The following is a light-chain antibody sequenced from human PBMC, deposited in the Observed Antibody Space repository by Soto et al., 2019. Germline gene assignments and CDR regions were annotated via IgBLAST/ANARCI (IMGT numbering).Light chain of an antibody. CDR3: SSYAGSNNLGV. Sequence: QSVLTQPPSASGSPGQSVTISCTGTSSDVGGYNYVSWYQQHPGKAPKLMIYEVSKRPSGVPDRFSGSKSGNTASLTVSGLQAEDEADYYCSSYAGSNNLGVFGGGTNLTVL. CDR1: SSDVGGYNY. J-gene: IGLJ2*01. V-gene: IGLV2-8*01. CDR2: EVS.